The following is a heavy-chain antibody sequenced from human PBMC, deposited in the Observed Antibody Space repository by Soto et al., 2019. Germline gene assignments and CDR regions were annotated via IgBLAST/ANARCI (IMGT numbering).Heavy chain of an antibody. CDR3: AKDRNYPRDQFHY. V-gene: IGHV3-23*01. CDR1: GFTFSTYA. D-gene: IGHD1-7*01. CDR2: ISANGQGI. Sequence: GGSLRLSCAASGFTFSTYALSWVRQAPGKGLEWVSAISANGQGIYYADSVRGRFTISRDNSKNTIFLHMDSLRAEDTAVYYCAKDRNYPRDQFHYWGQGTLVTV. J-gene: IGHJ4*02.